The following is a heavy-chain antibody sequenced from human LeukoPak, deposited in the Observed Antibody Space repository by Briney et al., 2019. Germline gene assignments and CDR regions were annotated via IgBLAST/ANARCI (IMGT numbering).Heavy chain of an antibody. CDR2: IYNGVTI. CDR3: ILTTVTTSAEY. D-gene: IGHD4-17*01. Sequence: PGGSVRLSCAASGLTVSSNYMNWVRQAPGKGLEWVSVIYNGVTIHYADSVKGRFTISSDNSKNTVYLQLNSLRAEDTAIYYCILTTVTTSAEYWGQGTLVTASS. CDR1: GLTVSSNY. V-gene: IGHV3-53*01. J-gene: IGHJ4*02.